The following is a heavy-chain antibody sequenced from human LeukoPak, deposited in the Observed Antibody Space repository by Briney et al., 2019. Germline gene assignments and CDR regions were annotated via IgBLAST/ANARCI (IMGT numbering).Heavy chain of an antibody. D-gene: IGHD6-13*01. CDR2: ISSSSSTI. CDR3: ARDGAAGKDPYWAY. J-gene: IGHJ4*02. V-gene: IGHV3-48*01. CDR1: GFTFSSYS. Sequence: GGSLRLSCAASGFTFSSYSMNWVRQAPGKGLEWVSYISSSSSTIYYADSVKGRFTISRDNAKNSLYLQMNSLRAEDTAVYYCARDGAAGKDPYWAYWGQGTLVTVSS.